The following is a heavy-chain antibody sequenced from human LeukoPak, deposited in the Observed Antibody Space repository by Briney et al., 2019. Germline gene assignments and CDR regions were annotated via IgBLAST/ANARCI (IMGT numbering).Heavy chain of an antibody. D-gene: IGHD3-16*01. CDR1: GGSISSGGYY. V-gene: IGHV4-30-2*01. Sequence: SETLSLTCTVSGGSISSGGYYWSWIRQPPGKGLEWIGYIYHSGSTYYNPSLKSLVTISVDRPENQFSLKLSSVTAADTTVYYCARESRRAAPGGIWGQGTMVTVSS. J-gene: IGHJ3*02. CDR2: IYHSGST. CDR3: ARESRRAAPGGI.